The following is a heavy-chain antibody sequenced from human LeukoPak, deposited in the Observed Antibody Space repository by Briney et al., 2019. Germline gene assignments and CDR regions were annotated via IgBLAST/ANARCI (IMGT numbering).Heavy chain of an antibody. CDR1: GFTFSSYA. V-gene: IGHV3-23*01. D-gene: IGHD6-19*01. CDR3: AKDWRSVAGPRYFDY. Sequence: HAGGSLRLSCAASGFTFSSYAMSWVRQAPGKGLEGGSAISGSGGSTYHADSVKGRFTISRDNSKTTLYLQMNSLRAEDTAVYYCAKDWRSVAGPRYFDYWGQGTLVTVSS. CDR2: ISGSGGST. J-gene: IGHJ4*02.